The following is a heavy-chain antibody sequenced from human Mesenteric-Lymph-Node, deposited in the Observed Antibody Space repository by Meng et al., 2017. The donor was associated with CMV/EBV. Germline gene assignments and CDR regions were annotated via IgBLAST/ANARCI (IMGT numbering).Heavy chain of an antibody. CDR3: ARDVRGYCGGDCYGFDY. CDR2: VYYTGSS. Sequence: GSLRLSCTVSGGSINRYYWSWIRQTPGKGLEWIGYVYYTGSSNFNPSLKSRVTISVDTSKNQFSLKLSSVTTADTAVYYYARDVRGYCGGDCYGFDYWGQGTLVTVSS. CDR1: GGSINRYY. V-gene: IGHV4-59*01. D-gene: IGHD2-21*01. J-gene: IGHJ4*02.